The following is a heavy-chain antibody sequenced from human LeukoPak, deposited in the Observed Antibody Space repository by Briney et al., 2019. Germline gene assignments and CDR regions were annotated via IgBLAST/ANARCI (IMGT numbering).Heavy chain of an antibody. J-gene: IGHJ6*03. CDR2: IYYSGST. CDR1: GGSISSYY. Sequence: SETLSLTCTVSGGSISSYYWSWIRQPPGKGLEWIGYIYYSGSTNYNPSLKSRVTISVDTSKNQFSLKLSSVTAADTAVYYCARAAADYYYYYMDVWGKGTTVTVSS. D-gene: IGHD6-13*01. V-gene: IGHV4-59*01. CDR3: ARAAADYYYYYMDV.